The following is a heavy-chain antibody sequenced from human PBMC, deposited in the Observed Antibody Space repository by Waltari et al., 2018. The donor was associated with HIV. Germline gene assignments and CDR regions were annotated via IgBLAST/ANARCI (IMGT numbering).Heavy chain of an antibody. CDR3: ARVPPPVLTPPVRVYWYFDL. CDR1: GDSLDSGGYY. J-gene: IGHJ2*01. D-gene: IGHD7-27*01. V-gene: IGHV4-31*03. CDR2: VYHSGNT. Sequence: QVQLQESGPGLVKPSQTLSLACNVSGDSLDSGGYYWSWIRQLPGKGLEWIGHVYHSGNTHYNPSLKTRLTLSIDTSKNQFSLRLNSVTAADTAVYYCARVPPPVLTPPVRVYWYFDLWGRGILVTVSS.